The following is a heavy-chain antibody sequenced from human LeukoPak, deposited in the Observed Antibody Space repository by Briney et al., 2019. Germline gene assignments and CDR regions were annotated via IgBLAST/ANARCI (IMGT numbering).Heavy chain of an antibody. D-gene: IGHD1-26*01. Sequence: SETLSLTCTVSGGSISSSSYYWGWIRQPPGKGLEWIGSIHYSGSTYYNPSLKSRVTISVDTSKNQFSLKLSSVTAADTAVYYCATLGSGSYVSFDYWGQGTLVTVSS. J-gene: IGHJ4*02. CDR2: IHYSGST. V-gene: IGHV4-39*01. CDR3: ATLGSGSYVSFDY. CDR1: GGSISSSSYY.